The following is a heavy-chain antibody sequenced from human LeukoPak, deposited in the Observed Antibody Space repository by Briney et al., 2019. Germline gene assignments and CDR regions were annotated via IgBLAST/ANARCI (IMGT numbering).Heavy chain of an antibody. D-gene: IGHD4-17*01. CDR1: GGSISSSSYY. J-gene: IGHJ4*02. CDR3: ARVNGDYVRGVSDY. V-gene: IGHV4-39*01. CDR2: IYYSGST. Sequence: SETLSLTCTVSGGSISSSSYYWGWIRQPPGKGLEWIGSIYYSGSTYYNPSLKSRVTISVDTSKNQFSLKLSSVTAADTAVYYCARVNGDYVRGVSDYWGQGTLVTVSS.